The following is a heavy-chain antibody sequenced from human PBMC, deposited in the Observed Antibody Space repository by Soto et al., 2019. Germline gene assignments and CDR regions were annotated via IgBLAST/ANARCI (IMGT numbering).Heavy chain of an antibody. V-gene: IGHV3-23*01. Sequence: PGGSLRLSCAASGFTFSSYGMSWVRQAPGKGLEWVSAISGSGGSTYYADSVKGRFTISRDNSKNTLYLQMNSLRAEDTAVYYCAKDLRYSSSWPVDYWGQGTLVTVSS. CDR1: GFTFSSYG. CDR3: AKDLRYSSSWPVDY. J-gene: IGHJ4*02. CDR2: ISGSGGST. D-gene: IGHD6-13*01.